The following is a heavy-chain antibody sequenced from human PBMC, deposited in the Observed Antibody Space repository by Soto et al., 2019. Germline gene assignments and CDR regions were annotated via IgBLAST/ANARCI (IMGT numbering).Heavy chain of an antibody. Sequence: GASVKVSCKASGYTFTSYYMHWVRQAPGQGLEWMGIINPSGGSTSYAQKFQGRVTMTRDTSTSTVYVELSSLRSEDTAVYYCARGTDRLIVTTTRTDFWGQGTLVTVSS. CDR2: INPSGGST. J-gene: IGHJ4*02. CDR1: GYTFTSYY. V-gene: IGHV1-46*01. D-gene: IGHD5-12*01. CDR3: ARGTDRLIVTTTRTDF.